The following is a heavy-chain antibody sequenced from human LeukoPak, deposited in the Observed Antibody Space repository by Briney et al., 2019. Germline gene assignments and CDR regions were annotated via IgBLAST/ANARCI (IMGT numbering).Heavy chain of an antibody. D-gene: IGHD1-26*01. Sequence: ASVKVSCKASGYTFTSYGISWLRQAPGQGLEWMAWISAYNGNTNYAQKLQGRVTMTTDTSTSTAYMELRSLRSDDTAVYYCAREWELFWFDPWGQGTLVTVSS. V-gene: IGHV1-18*04. J-gene: IGHJ5*02. CDR2: ISAYNGNT. CDR1: GYTFTSYG. CDR3: AREWELFWFDP.